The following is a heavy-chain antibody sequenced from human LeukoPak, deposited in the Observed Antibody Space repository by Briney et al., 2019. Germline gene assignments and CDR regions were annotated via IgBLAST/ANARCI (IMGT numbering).Heavy chain of an antibody. D-gene: IGHD1-26*01. CDR1: GSTFSSYA. CDR2: ISGSGVST. CDR3: AKDQSDSGRSYY. Sequence: GSLRLSCAASGSTFSSYAMSWVRQAPGKGLEWVSGISGSGVSTYYADSVKGRFTISRDNSKNTLYLQMNSLRAEDTAVYYCAKDQSDSGRSYYWGQGTLVTVSS. J-gene: IGHJ4*02. V-gene: IGHV3-23*01.